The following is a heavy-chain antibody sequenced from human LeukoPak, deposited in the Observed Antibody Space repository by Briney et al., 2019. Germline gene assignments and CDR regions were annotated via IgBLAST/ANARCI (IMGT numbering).Heavy chain of an antibody. CDR2: INHSGST. D-gene: IGHD3-10*02. V-gene: IGHV4-34*01. Sequence: SETLSLTCAVYGGSFSGYYWSWIRQPPGKGLEWIGEINHSGSTNYNPSLKSRVTISVDTSKNQFSLKLSSVTAADTAVYYCARGSGLFGAGDYWGQGTLVTVSS. J-gene: IGHJ4*02. CDR3: ARGSGLFGAGDY. CDR1: GGSFSGYY.